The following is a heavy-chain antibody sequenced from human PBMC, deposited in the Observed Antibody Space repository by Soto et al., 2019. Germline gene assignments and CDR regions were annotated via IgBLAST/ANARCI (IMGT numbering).Heavy chain of an antibody. J-gene: IGHJ5*02. CDR2: IYSGGGI. D-gene: IGHD6-6*01. V-gene: IGHV3-66*01. Sequence: DEQLVESGGALVQPGGSLRLSCAASGFIVSANYMSWGRQAPGQGLGRVAVIYSGGGIYYRDSVKGRFTISRNHSKNTVYLKMNSLXXXXSGVYYCMXRPRAWCQGTLVTVSS. CDR1: GFIVSANY. CDR3: MXRPRA.